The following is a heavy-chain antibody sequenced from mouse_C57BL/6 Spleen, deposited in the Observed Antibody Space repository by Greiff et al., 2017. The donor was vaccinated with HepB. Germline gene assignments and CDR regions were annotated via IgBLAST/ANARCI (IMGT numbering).Heavy chain of an antibody. Sequence: VQLQQSGAELVRPGTSVKLSCKASGYTFTSYWMHWVKQRPGQGLEWIGVIDPSDSYTNYNQKFKGKATLPVDTSSSTAYMQLSSLTSEDSAVYYCAREEGNSWFAYWGQGTLVTVSA. J-gene: IGHJ3*01. D-gene: IGHD2-1*01. CDR2: IDPSDSYT. V-gene: IGHV1-59*01. CDR3: AREEGNSWFAY. CDR1: GYTFTSYW.